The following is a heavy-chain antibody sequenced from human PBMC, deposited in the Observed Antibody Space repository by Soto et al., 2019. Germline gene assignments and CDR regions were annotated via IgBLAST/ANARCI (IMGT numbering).Heavy chain of an antibody. D-gene: IGHD1-26*01. V-gene: IGHV1-18*01. J-gene: IGHJ6*02. Sequence: ASVKVSCKASGYTFTSYGISWVRQAPGQGLEWMGWISAYNGNTNYAQKLQGRVTMTTDTSTSTAYMELRSLRSDDTAVYYCARARSGSYPTYYYYGMDVWGQGTTVTVSS. CDR1: GYTFTSYG. CDR3: ARARSGSYPTYYYYGMDV. CDR2: ISAYNGNT.